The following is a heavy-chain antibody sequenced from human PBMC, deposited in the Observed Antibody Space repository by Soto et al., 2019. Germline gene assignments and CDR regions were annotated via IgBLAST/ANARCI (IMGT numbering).Heavy chain of an antibody. CDR3: ARSYSSAEENWFDP. CDR1: GYTFTSYA. Sequence: ASVKVSCKASGYTFTSYAMHWVRQAPGQRLEWMGWINAGNGNTKYSQKFQGRVTITRDTSASTAYMELSSLRSEDTAVYYCARSYSSAEENWFDPWGQGTLVTVSS. D-gene: IGHD6-25*01. CDR2: INAGNGNT. V-gene: IGHV1-3*01. J-gene: IGHJ5*02.